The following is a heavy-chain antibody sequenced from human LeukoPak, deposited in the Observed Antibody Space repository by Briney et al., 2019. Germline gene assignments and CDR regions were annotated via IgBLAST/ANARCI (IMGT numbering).Heavy chain of an antibody. CDR1: GGSISSYY. V-gene: IGHV4-59*01. CDR2: IYYSGST. D-gene: IGHD3-10*01. J-gene: IGHJ6*02. CDR3: ARGYYGSGSYYNYYYYYGMDV. Sequence: PSETLSLTCTVSGGSISSYYWSWIRQPPGKGLEWIGYIYYSGSTNYNPSLKSRVTISVDTSKNQFSLKLSSVTAADTAVYYCARGYYGSGSYYNYYYYYGMDVWGQGTTVTVSS.